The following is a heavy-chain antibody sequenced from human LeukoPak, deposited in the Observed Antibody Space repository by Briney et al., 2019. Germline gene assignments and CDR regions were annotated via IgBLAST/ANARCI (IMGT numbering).Heavy chain of an antibody. V-gene: IGHV1-2*02. CDR1: GYTFTDHY. Sequence: ASVKVSCKASGYTFTDHYIHWVRQAPGQGLEWMGWINPNSGGTNYAQKFQGRVTMTRDTSISTAYMELSRLRSDDTAAYYCARGRYSSGVDYWGQGTLVTVSS. CDR3: ARGRYSSGVDY. J-gene: IGHJ4*02. D-gene: IGHD6-19*01. CDR2: INPNSGGT.